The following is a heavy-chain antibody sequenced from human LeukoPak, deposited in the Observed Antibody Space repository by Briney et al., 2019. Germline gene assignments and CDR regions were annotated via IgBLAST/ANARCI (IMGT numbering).Heavy chain of an antibody. D-gene: IGHD1-26*01. CDR3: ARGAPTPELDY. J-gene: IGHJ4*02. CDR1: GFTFSSYE. CDR2: IYSGGST. Sequence: PGGSLRPSCAASGFTFSSYEMNWVRQAPGKGLEWVSVIYSGGSTYYADSVKGRFTISRDNSKNTPYLQMNSLRAEDTAVYYCARGAPTPELDYWGQGTLVTVSS. V-gene: IGHV3-66*01.